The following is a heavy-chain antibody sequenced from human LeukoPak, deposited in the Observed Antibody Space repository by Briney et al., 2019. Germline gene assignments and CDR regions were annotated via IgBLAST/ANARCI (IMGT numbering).Heavy chain of an antibody. CDR2: IYYSGST. Sequence: PSETLSLTCTVSGGSISSYYWSWIRQPPGKGLEWIGYIYYSGSTYYNPSLKSRVTISVDTSKNQFSLKLSSVTAADTAVYYCARGSGWFGELTGIRHYYYGMDVWGQGTTVTVSS. CDR1: GGSISSYY. D-gene: IGHD3-10*01. J-gene: IGHJ6*02. V-gene: IGHV4-59*12. CDR3: ARGSGWFGELTGIRHYYYGMDV.